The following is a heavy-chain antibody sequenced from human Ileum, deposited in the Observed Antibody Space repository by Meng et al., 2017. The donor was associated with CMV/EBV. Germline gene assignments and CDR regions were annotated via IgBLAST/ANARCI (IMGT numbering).Heavy chain of an antibody. CDR1: GFTFSTYA. D-gene: IGHD6-6*01. CDR2: ISFDGRNT. Sequence: GESLKISCVASGFTFSTYAMHWVRQAPGKGLEWVALISFDGRNTYYADSVKGRFSISRDNSKNMLFLQMNSLRAEDTAVYYCAKARHEYSSSSVRGPFDYWGQGTLVTVSS. J-gene: IGHJ4*02. V-gene: IGHV3-30*04. CDR3: AKARHEYSSSSVRGPFDY.